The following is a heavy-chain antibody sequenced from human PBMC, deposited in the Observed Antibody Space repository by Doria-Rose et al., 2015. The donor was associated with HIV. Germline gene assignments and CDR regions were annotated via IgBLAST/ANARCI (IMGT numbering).Heavy chain of an antibody. J-gene: IGHJ4*02. Sequence: QVTLKESGPVLVKPTETLTLTCTVSGVSLSSPGMGVSWIRQPPGKALEWLANNFSDDERYYKTSLKSRLTISRGTYKSQVVLTMTDMDPVDTATYYCARIKSSRWYHKYYFDFWGQGTLVIVSA. V-gene: IGHV2-26*01. CDR2: NFSDDER. CDR1: GVSLSSPGMG. CDR3: ARIKSSRWYHKYYFDF. D-gene: IGHD6-13*01.